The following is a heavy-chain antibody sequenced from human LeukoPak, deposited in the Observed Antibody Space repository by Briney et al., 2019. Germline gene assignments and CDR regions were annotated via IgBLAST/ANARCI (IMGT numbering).Heavy chain of an antibody. Sequence: ASVKVSCKASGYTFTSYGFIWVRQAPGQGLEWMGWISGYNGNTNYAQKFQGRVTMTTDTSTSTAYMELRSLRSDDTAVYYCARGRYGFFDYWGQGTLVTVSS. CDR3: ARGRYGFFDY. CDR1: GYTFTSYG. J-gene: IGHJ4*02. CDR2: ISGYNGNT. V-gene: IGHV1-18*01. D-gene: IGHD4-17*01.